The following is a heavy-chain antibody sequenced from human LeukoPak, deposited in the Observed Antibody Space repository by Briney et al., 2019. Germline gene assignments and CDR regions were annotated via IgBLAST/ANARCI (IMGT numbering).Heavy chain of an antibody. CDR2: VSFDGSDK. V-gene: IGHV3-30*18. CDR3: AKDWRWRQVIYGMNV. J-gene: IGHJ6*02. D-gene: IGHD5-24*01. Sequence: GGSLRLSCGASGFSFSNYGMHWVRQAPGKGLEWVAIVSFDGSDKYYADSVKGRFTISRDNSKNTLYLQMNSLRVEDTAVYYCAKDWRWRQVIYGMNVWGQGTTVTVSS. CDR1: GFSFSNYG.